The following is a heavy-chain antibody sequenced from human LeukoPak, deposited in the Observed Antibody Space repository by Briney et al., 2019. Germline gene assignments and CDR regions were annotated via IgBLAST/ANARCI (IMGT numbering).Heavy chain of an antibody. Sequence: QTLSLTCAISGDSVSSNSAACNWIRQSPSRGLERLGRTYYRSKWYNDDAGSVKSRININPDTSKNPFSLQPNSVTTEDTAVYSCARSRRGSYSFDYWGQGTLVTVSS. CDR2: TYYRSKWYN. J-gene: IGHJ4*02. CDR3: ARSRRGSYSFDY. V-gene: IGHV6-1*01. D-gene: IGHD1-26*01. CDR1: GDSVSSNSAA.